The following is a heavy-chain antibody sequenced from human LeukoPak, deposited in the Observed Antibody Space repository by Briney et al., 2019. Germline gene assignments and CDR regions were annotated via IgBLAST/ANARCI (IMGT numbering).Heavy chain of an antibody. D-gene: IGHD3-9*01. CDR3: AREGYDILTGHFLAFDI. J-gene: IGHJ3*02. CDR1: GFTVSSNY. CDR2: IYSGGST. Sequence: GGSLRLSCAASGFTVSSNYMSWVRQAPGKGLEWVSVIYSGGSTYYADSVKGRFTISRDNSKNTLYLQMNSLRAEDTAVYYCAREGYDILTGHFLAFDIWGQGTMVTVSS. V-gene: IGHV3-53*01.